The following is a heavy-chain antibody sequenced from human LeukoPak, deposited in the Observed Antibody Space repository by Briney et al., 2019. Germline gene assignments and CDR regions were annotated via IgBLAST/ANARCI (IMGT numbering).Heavy chain of an antibody. CDR2: IYRSGST. V-gene: IGHV4-38-2*02. CDR3: ARFDYDYGMDV. CDR1: GYSISSGYY. D-gene: IGHD3-3*01. J-gene: IGHJ6*04. Sequence: PSETLSLTCTVSGYSISSGYYWVWIRQPPGKGLEWIGSIYRSGSTNYNPSLKSRVTISVDTSKNQFSLKVNSVTAADTAMYYCARFDYDYGMDVWGKGTTVTVSS.